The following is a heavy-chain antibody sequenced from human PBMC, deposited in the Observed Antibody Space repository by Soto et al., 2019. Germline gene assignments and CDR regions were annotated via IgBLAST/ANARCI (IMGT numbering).Heavy chain of an antibody. CDR3: AKAPNSKYGPRLVLTFDY. CDR2: VSGSGNTQ. CDR1: GFSFRSYS. Sequence: GGSLRLSCVASGFSFRSYSMNWVRQAPGKGPEWVAYVSGSGNTQYYADSVKGRFTISRDNAKQTLYLQLNSLRAEDTAVYYCAKAPNSKYGPRLVLTFDYWGQGTLVTVSS. V-gene: IGHV3-48*01. J-gene: IGHJ4*02. D-gene: IGHD4-4*01.